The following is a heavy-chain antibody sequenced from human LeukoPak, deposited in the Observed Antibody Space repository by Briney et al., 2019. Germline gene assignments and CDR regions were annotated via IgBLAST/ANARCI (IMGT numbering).Heavy chain of an antibody. CDR3: ARDPLAYDFWSGYSAPRYGMDV. D-gene: IGHD3-3*01. Sequence: ASVKVSCKASGYTFTSYYMHWVRQAPGQELEWMGIINPSGGSTSYAQKFQGRVTMTRDTSTSTVYMELSSLRSEDTAVYCCARDPLAYDFWSGYSAPRYGMDVWGQGTTVTVSS. CDR1: GYTFTSYY. CDR2: INPSGGST. V-gene: IGHV1-46*01. J-gene: IGHJ6*02.